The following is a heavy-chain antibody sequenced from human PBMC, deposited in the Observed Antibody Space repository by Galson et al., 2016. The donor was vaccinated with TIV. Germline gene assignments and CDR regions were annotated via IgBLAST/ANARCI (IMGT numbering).Heavy chain of an antibody. CDR1: GYSFATYW. CDR2: VYPDDSDT. V-gene: IGHV5-51*01. Sequence: QSGAEVKKPGESLKIPCEASGYSFATYWTAWVRQKPGKGLEWMGIVYPDDSDTTYNPSFQGQVTFSADKSINTAFLQWSSLEASDTAMYYCARRGPRYGKFDYWGQGTPVTVSS. J-gene: IGHJ4*02. D-gene: IGHD4-17*01. CDR3: ARRGPRYGKFDY.